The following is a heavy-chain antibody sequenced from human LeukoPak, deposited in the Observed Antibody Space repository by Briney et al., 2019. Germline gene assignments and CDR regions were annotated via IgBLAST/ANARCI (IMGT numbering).Heavy chain of an antibody. Sequence: SETLSLTCTVSGGSISSGSYYWSWIRQPAGKGLEWIGRIYTSGSTNYNPSLKSRVTISVDTSKNQFSLKLSSVTAADTAVYYWATVIAVAGNFDYWGQGTLVTVSS. CDR3: ATVIAVAGNFDY. CDR2: IYTSGST. D-gene: IGHD6-19*01. CDR1: GGSISSGSYY. V-gene: IGHV4-61*02. J-gene: IGHJ4*02.